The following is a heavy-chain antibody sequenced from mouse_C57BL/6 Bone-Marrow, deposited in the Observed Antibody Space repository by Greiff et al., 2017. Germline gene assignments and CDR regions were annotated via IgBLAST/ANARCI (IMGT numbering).Heavy chain of an antibody. CDR2: IDPANGNT. D-gene: IGHD1-1*01. V-gene: IGHV14-3*01. CDR1: GFNIKNTY. Sequence: VHVKQSVAELVRPGASVKLSCTASGFNIKNTYMHWVKQRPEQGLEWIGRIDPANGNTKYAPKFQGKATITADTSSNTAYLQLSSLTSEDTAIYYCAREPYYGSSPFAYWGQGTLVTVSA. CDR3: AREPYYGSSPFAY. J-gene: IGHJ3*01.